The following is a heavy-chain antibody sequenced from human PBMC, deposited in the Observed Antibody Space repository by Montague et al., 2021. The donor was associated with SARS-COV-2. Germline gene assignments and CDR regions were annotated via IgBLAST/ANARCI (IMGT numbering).Heavy chain of an antibody. V-gene: IGHV4-39*01. CDR1: GGSISSSSYY. CDR3: ARHGKTRIAMIVMVIGYFDY. J-gene: IGHJ4*02. D-gene: IGHD3-22*01. Sequence: SETLSLTCTVSGGSISSSSYYWGWIRQPPGKGLEWIGSIYYSGSTYYXPSLKSRVTISVDTSKNQFSLKLSSVTAADTAVYYCARHGKTRIAMIVMVIGYFDYWGQGTLVTVSS. CDR2: IYYSGST.